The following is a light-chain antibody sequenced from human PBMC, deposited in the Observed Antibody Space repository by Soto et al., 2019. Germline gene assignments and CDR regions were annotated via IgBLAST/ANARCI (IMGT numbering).Light chain of an antibody. V-gene: IGKV3-20*01. J-gene: IGKJ5*01. CDR1: QRLSASD. CDR3: QQYGSSPLIT. Sequence: VVLTQSPGTLSSAPCQIATLSCRTIQRLSASDIAWYQQKPGQAPRFLIYGVSTRVAGIPDRFSGSGSGTDFTLTISRLEPEDFAVYHCQQYGSSPLITFGQGTRLEIK. CDR2: GVS.